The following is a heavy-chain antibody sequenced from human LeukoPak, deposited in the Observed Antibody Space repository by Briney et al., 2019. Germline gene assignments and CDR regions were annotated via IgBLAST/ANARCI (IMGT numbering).Heavy chain of an antibody. V-gene: IGHV3-21*01. CDR2: ITTSGSYL. D-gene: IGHD3-22*01. CDR1: GFIFSSYT. J-gene: IGHJ4*02. CDR3: ARDPKYYYDSSGYLG. Sequence: GGSLRLSCAASGFIFSSYTMNWVRQAPGKGPEWVSSITTSGSYLYYADSVKGRFTISRDNAKNSLYLQMNSLRAEDTAVYYCARDPKYYYDSSGYLGGGQGTLVTVSS.